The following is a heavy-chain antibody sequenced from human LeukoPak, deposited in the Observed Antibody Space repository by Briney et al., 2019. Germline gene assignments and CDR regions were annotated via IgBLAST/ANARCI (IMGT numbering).Heavy chain of an antibody. Sequence: GGSLRLSCAASGFTFSSYSMNWVRQAPGKGLEWVSYISSSSSTIYYADSVKGRFTISRDNAKNSLYLQMNSLRAEDTVVYYCARHRGGSSGWLVYWGQGTLVTVSS. J-gene: IGHJ4*02. CDR2: ISSSSSTI. CDR1: GFTFSSYS. CDR3: ARHRGGSSGWLVY. V-gene: IGHV3-48*04. D-gene: IGHD6-19*01.